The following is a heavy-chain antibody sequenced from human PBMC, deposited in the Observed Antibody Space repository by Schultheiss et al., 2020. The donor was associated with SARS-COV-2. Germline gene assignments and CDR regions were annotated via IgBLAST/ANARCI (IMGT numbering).Heavy chain of an antibody. J-gene: IGHJ6*02. V-gene: IGHV3-53*05. CDR3: AKDASSSWYYYYYGMDV. CDR1: GFSVSNNY. Sequence: GGSLRLSCVVSGFSVSNNYMGWVRQAPGKGLEWVSIIYSGGRSGYADSVKGRFTISRDNSKNTLYLQMNSLRAEDTAVYYCAKDASSSWYYYYYGMDVWGQGTTVTVSS. CDR2: IYSGGRS. D-gene: IGHD6-13*01.